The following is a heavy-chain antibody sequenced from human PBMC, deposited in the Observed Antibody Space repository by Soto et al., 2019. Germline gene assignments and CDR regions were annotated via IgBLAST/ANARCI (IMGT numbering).Heavy chain of an antibody. CDR3: ARAYLIAAASLPPDAFDI. Sequence: GASVKVSCKASGYTFTSYGISWVRQAPGQGLEWMGWISAYNGNTNYAQKLQGRVTMTTDTSTSTAYMELRSLRSDDTAVYYCARAYLIAAASLPPDAFDIWGQGTMVTVSS. J-gene: IGHJ3*02. V-gene: IGHV1-18*01. D-gene: IGHD6-13*01. CDR1: GYTFTSYG. CDR2: ISAYNGNT.